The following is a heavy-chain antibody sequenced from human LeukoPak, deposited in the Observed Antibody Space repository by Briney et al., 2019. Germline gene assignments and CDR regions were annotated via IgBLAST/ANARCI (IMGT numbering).Heavy chain of an antibody. CDR2: ITNDGSST. J-gene: IGHJ4*02. V-gene: IGHV3-74*01. D-gene: IGHD4-17*01. CDR1: GFTFSSYW. CDR3: AREGDYGDYFDY. Sequence: GGSLRLSCAASGFTFSSYWMHWVRQAPGKGLVWVSRITNDGSSTSHEDSVKGRFTISRDNAKNTLYLQMNSLRAEDTAVYYCAREGDYGDYFDYWGQGTLVTVSS.